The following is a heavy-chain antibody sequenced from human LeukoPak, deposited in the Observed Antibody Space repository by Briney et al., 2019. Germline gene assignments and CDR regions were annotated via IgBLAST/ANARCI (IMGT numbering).Heavy chain of an antibody. CDR1: GFTVSSNY. D-gene: IGHD5-18*01. V-gene: IGHV3-53*01. Sequence: TGGSLRLSCAASGFTVSSNYMSWVRQAPGKGLEWVSAIHSGGSTYYADSVKGRFTISRDNSKNTLYLQMNSLRAEDTAVYYCASGGYSYGSIDYWGQGTLVTVSS. CDR2: IHSGGST. CDR3: ASGGYSYGSIDY. J-gene: IGHJ4*02.